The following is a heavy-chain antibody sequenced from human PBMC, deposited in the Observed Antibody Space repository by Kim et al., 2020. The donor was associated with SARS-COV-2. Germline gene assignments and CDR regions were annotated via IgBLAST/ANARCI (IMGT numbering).Heavy chain of an antibody. J-gene: IGHJ4*02. CDR2: SSSSYI. V-gene: IGHV3-21*01. Sequence: SSSSYIYYADPVKGRFTISRDTAKNSLYLQRNSLRAEDTAVYYCAREQYSWGQGTLVTVSS. CDR3: AREQYS. D-gene: IGHD6-6*01.